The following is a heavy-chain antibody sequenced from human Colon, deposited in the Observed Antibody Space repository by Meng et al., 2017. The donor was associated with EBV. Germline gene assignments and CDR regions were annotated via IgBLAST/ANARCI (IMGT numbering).Heavy chain of an antibody. CDR3: ARWAFIDSYGFDH. J-gene: IGHJ4*02. CDR1: GGSITELNS. Sequence: GPGLVKPSGSLSLNVPVSGGSITELNSWSGVRQPPGKGLEWIGEIYHYGGTNYNPSLKSRVTISVDKSKNQISLKLTSVTAADTAVYYCARWAFIDSYGFDHWGQGTLVTVSS. D-gene: IGHD5-18*01. CDR2: IYHYGGT. V-gene: IGHV4-4*02.